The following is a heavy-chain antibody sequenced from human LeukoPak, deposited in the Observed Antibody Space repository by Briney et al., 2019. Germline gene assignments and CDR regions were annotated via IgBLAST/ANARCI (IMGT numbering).Heavy chain of an antibody. Sequence: GGSLRLSCAASGFTLSSYSMNWVRQAPGKGLAWVSSISSSGSTIYYADSVKGRFTISRDNAKNSLYLQMNSLRAEDTAVYYCARVSIVGAFDYWGQGTLVTVSS. CDR1: GFTLSSYS. J-gene: IGHJ4*02. D-gene: IGHD1-26*01. V-gene: IGHV3-48*04. CDR2: ISSSGSTI. CDR3: ARVSIVGAFDY.